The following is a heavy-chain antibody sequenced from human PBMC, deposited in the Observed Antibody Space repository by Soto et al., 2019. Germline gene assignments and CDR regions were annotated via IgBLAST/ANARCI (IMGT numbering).Heavy chain of an antibody. J-gene: IGHJ5*02. D-gene: IGHD6-19*01. CDR1: SGSIPIYY. CDR3: ARQWLVHRKGNWFDP. CDR2: IYYSGST. V-gene: IGHV4-59*08. Sequence: SQTLSLTCILFSGSIPIYYCGCIRQPPGKGLEWIGYIYYSGSTNYNPSLKSRVTISVDTSKNQFSLKLSSVTAADTAVYYCARQWLVHRKGNWFDPWGQGTLVTVS.